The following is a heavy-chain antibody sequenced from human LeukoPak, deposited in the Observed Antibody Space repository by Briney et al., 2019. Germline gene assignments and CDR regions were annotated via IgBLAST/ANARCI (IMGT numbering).Heavy chain of an antibody. CDR3: ARPLRDSSGMDAFDI. Sequence: SETLSLTCTVSGGSISSYYWSWIRQPPGKGLEWIGYIYYSGSTNYNPSLKSRVTISVDRSKNQFSLKLSSVTAADTAVYYCARPLRDSSGMDAFDIWGQGTMVTVSS. CDR1: GGSISSYY. J-gene: IGHJ3*02. D-gene: IGHD3-22*01. V-gene: IGHV4-59*12. CDR2: IYYSGST.